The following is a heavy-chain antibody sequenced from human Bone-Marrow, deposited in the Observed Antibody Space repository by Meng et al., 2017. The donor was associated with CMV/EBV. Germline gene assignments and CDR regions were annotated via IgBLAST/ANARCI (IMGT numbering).Heavy chain of an antibody. D-gene: IGHD5-12*01. CDR1: GVTFGGYG. CDR2: ISYDGTYK. J-gene: IGHJ4*02. CDR3: ALRGTVATIDHY. Sequence: GESLKISCVASGVTFGGYGMHWVRQAPGKGLEWVAVISYDGTYKYYADSVKGRFTISRDNSKNTLYLQMNSLRAEDTAVYYCALRGTVATIDHYWGQGTLVTVSS. V-gene: IGHV3-30*04.